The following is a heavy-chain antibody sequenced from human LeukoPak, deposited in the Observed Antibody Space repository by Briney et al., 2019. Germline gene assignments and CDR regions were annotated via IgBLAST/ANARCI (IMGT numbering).Heavy chain of an antibody. D-gene: IGHD5-24*01. Sequence: GRSLRLSCAASGFTFSSYGMHWVRQAPGKGLEWVANIKEDGTETYYVDSVKGRFTISRDNAKNSLYLQMNSLRVEDTAVYYCAKEGRSLQTYWGQGTLVTVSS. V-gene: IGHV3-7*03. CDR2: IKEDGTET. J-gene: IGHJ4*02. CDR1: GFTFSSYG. CDR3: AKEGRSLQTY.